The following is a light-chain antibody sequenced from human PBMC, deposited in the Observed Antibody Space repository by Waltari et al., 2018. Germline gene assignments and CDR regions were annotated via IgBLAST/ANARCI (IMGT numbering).Light chain of an antibody. CDR1: SGHSSYA. J-gene: IGLJ3*02. CDR2: LNSDGSH. CDR3: QTWGTGTWV. V-gene: IGLV4-69*01. Sequence: QLVLTQSPSASASLGASVKLTCTLRSGHSSYAIAWHQQQPEKGPRYLMKLNSDGSHSKGDVIPDRFSGSSSGAERYLTISSLQSEDEADYYCQTWGTGTWVFGGGTKLTVL.